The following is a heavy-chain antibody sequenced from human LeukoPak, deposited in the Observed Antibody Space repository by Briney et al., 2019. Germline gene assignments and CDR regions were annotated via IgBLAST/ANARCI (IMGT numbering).Heavy chain of an antibody. Sequence: PPGGSLRLSCAASGFTFSSYWMSWVRQAPGKGLEWVANIKQDGSEKYYVDSVKGRFTISRDNAKNSLYLQMNSLRAEDTAVYYCARDFCSGGSCYSGADLWGQGTLVTVSS. D-gene: IGHD2-15*01. J-gene: IGHJ5*02. CDR3: ARDFCSGGSCYSGADL. V-gene: IGHV3-7*01. CDR1: GFTFSSYW. CDR2: IKQDGSEK.